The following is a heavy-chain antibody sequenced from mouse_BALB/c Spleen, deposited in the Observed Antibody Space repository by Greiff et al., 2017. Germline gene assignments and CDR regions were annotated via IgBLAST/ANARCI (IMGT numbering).Heavy chain of an antibody. CDR3: ARGDYGSSMDD. CDR2: IFPGDGST. Sequence: QVQLQQSGAELVKPGASVKLSCKASGYTFTRYDINWVRQRPEQGLEWIGWIFPGDGSTKYNDKFKGKATLTTDKSSSTAYMQLSRLTSEDSAVYFCARGDYGSSMDDWGQGTSVTVSS. V-gene: IGHV1-85*01. CDR1: GYTFTRYD. D-gene: IGHD1-1*02. J-gene: IGHJ4*01.